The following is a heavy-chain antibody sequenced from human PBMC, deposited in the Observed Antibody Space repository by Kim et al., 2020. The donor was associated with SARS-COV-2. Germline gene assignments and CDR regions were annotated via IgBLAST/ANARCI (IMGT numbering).Heavy chain of an antibody. V-gene: IGHV1-18*01. D-gene: IGHD3-22*01. CDR2: ISAYNGNT. CDR1: GYTFTSYG. J-gene: IGHJ5*02. CDR3: ARAQWDSSGYYYEDNWFDP. Sequence: ASVKVSCKASGYTFTSYGISWVRQAPGQGLEWMGWISAYNGNTNYAQKLQGRVTMTTDTSTSTAYMELRSLRSDDTAVYYCARAQWDSSGYYYEDNWFDPWGQGTLVTVSS.